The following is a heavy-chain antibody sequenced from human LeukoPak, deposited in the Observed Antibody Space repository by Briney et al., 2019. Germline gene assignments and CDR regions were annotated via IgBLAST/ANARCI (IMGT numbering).Heavy chain of an antibody. Sequence: QPGGSLRLSCAASGFTFSSYSMNWVRQAPGKGLEWVSYISSSRSTIYYADSMKGRFTISRDNAKNSLYLQMNSLRAEDTAVYYCAREPYYYDSSGYYSDAFDIWGQGTMVTVSS. D-gene: IGHD3-22*01. CDR3: AREPYYYDSSGYYSDAFDI. CDR1: GFTFSSYS. J-gene: IGHJ3*02. CDR2: ISSSRSTI. V-gene: IGHV3-48*04.